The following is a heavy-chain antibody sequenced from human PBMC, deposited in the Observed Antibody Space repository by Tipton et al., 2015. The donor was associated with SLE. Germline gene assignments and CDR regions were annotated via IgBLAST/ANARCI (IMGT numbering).Heavy chain of an antibody. CDR1: GGTFSSYA. V-gene: IGHV1-69*06. J-gene: IGHJ3*02. CDR2: IIPIFGTA. Sequence: QVQLVQSGPEVKKPGSSVKVSCKASGGTFSSYAISWVRQAPGQGLEWMGGIIPIFGTANYAQKFQGRVTITADKSTSTAYMELSSLRSEDTAVYYCARDTRRITTISHAFDIWGQGTMVTVSS. D-gene: IGHD3-22*01. CDR3: ARDTRRITTISHAFDI.